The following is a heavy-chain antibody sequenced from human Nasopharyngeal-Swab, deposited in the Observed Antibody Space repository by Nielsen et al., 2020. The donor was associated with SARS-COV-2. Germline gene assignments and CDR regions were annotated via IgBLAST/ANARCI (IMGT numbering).Heavy chain of an antibody. Sequence: GESLKISCAASGSTFSSYSMNWVRQAPGKGLEWVSSISSSSSYIYYADSVKGRFTISRDNAKNSLYLQMNSLRAEDTAVYYCARGRSSSGYYYYYGMDVWGQGTTVTVSS. CDR1: GSTFSSYS. CDR2: ISSSSSYI. CDR3: ARGRSSSGYYYYYGMDV. J-gene: IGHJ6*02. V-gene: IGHV3-21*01. D-gene: IGHD3-22*01.